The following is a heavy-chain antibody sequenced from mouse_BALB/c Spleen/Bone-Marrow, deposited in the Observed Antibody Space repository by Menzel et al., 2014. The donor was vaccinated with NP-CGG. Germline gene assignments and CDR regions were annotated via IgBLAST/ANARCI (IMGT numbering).Heavy chain of an antibody. CDR1: GYTFTSYW. CDR3: TSYGAWFAY. D-gene: IGHD1-1*01. CDR2: IYPGSGST. V-gene: IGHV1S22*01. J-gene: IGHJ3*01. Sequence: LQQPGSELVRPGASVKLSCKASGYTFTSYWMHWVKQRPGQGLEWIGNIYPGSGSTNYDEKFKSKATLTVDTSSSTAYMQLSSLTSEDSAVYCCTSYGAWFAYWGQGTLVTVSA.